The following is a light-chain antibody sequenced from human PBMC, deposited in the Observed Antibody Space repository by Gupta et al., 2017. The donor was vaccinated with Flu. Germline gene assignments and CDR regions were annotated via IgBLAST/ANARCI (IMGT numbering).Light chain of an antibody. CDR3: AAWDDSHNGYV. CDR2: TNN. V-gene: IGLV1-44*01. Sequence: QPVLTQPPSASDTPGQRVTISCSGSSSNIGSNTVNWYQQLPGTAPKLLMYTNNQRPSGVPDRFSGSKFGTSASLAITGLQSEDEADYYCAAWDDSHNGYVFGTGTKVTVL. CDR1: SSNIGSNT. J-gene: IGLJ1*01.